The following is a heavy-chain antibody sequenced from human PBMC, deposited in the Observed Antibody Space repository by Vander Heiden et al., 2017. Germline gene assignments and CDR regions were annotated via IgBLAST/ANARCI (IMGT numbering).Heavy chain of an antibody. CDR2: IWYDGSNK. J-gene: IGHJ3*02. Sequence: QVQLVESGGGVVQPGRSLRLSCAASGFTFSSYGMHWVRQAPGKGLEWVAVIWYDGSNKYYADSVKGRFTISRDNSKNTLYLQMNSLRAEDTAVYYCARQKYYYDSSGYHNDAFDIWGQGTMVTVSS. CDR1: GFTFSSYG. V-gene: IGHV3-33*01. D-gene: IGHD3-22*01. CDR3: ARQKYYYDSSGYHNDAFDI.